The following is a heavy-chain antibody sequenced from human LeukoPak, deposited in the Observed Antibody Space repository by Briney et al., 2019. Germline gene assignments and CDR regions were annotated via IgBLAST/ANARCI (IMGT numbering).Heavy chain of an antibody. Sequence: GRSLRLSCAASGFTFSSYGMHWVRQAPGKGLEWVAVIWYDGSNKYYADSVKGRFTISRDNSKNTLYLQMNSLRAEDTAVYYCARDELGYCSSISCQTFDYWGQGTLVTVSS. CDR3: ARDELGYCSSISCQTFDY. J-gene: IGHJ4*02. D-gene: IGHD2-2*01. CDR2: IWYDGSNK. CDR1: GFTFSSYG. V-gene: IGHV3-33*01.